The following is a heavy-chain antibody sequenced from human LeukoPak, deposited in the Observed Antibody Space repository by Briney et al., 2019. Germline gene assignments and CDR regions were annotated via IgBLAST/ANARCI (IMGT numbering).Heavy chain of an antibody. CDR1: GFTFSSHG. J-gene: IGHJ6*03. CDR2: IRYDGSNK. D-gene: IGHD3-10*01. Sequence: PGGSLRLSCAASGFTFSSHGMNWVRQAPGKGLEWVAFIRYDGSNKYYADSVKGRFTISRDNSKNTLYLQMNSLRAEDTAVYYCAKDRVLSMVRGVIIRGQDGYYMDVWGKGTTVTISS. V-gene: IGHV3-30*02. CDR3: AKDRVLSMVRGVIIRGQDGYYMDV.